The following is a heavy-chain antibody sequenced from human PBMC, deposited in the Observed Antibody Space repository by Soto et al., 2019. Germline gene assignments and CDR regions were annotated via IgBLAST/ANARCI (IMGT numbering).Heavy chain of an antibody. D-gene: IGHD2-21*02. V-gene: IGHV3-23*01. Sequence: GGSLRLSCAASGFSFSNYDMTWVRQAPGKGLDWVSTISGNGFTTYYADSVKGRFTISRDNSKNSLYLQMNSLRAEDTAVYYCAKPTAYCGGDCYLGDFDYWGQGTLVTVSS. CDR1: GFSFSNYD. CDR2: ISGNGFTT. J-gene: IGHJ4*02. CDR3: AKPTAYCGGDCYLGDFDY.